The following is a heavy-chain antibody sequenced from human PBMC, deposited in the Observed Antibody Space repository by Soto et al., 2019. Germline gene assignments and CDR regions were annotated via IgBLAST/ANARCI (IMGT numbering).Heavy chain of an antibody. CDR2: ISFDGDKI. Sequence: QAQLVESGGGVVQPGRSLRLSCAASGFTFKIYALHWVRQAPGKGLEWVAVISFDGDKIYYSDSVKGRFTISRDNFKNMLYLQMNNLRVEDAGLYFCAREDDYNYRYFNYGLDVWGQGTTVTVSS. CDR1: GFTFKIYA. D-gene: IGHD5-12*01. J-gene: IGHJ6*02. CDR3: AREDDYNYRYFNYGLDV. V-gene: IGHV3-30-3*01.